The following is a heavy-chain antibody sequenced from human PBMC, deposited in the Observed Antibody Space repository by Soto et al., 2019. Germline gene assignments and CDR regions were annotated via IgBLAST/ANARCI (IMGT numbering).Heavy chain of an antibody. Sequence: PGGSLRLSCAASGSTFSSYWMHWVRQAPGKGLVWVSRINSDGSSTSYADSVKGRFTISRDNAKNTLYLQMNSLRAEDTAVYYCARSFGLRFGDYYGMDVWGQGTTVTVSS. CDR2: INSDGSST. J-gene: IGHJ6*02. D-gene: IGHD3-10*01. V-gene: IGHV3-74*01. CDR1: GSTFSSYW. CDR3: ARSFGLRFGDYYGMDV.